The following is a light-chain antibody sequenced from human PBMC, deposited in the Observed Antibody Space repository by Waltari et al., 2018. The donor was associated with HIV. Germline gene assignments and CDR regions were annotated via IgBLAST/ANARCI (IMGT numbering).Light chain of an antibody. CDR3: AAWEDSLNGPNYV. Sequence: QSVLTQPPSASGAPGQSVIISCSGSSSNIGSKTVNWYRQLPGTAPKLLIYSNNQRPSGFPDRFSGSKSGTSASLAISGLQSGDEADYYCAAWEDSLNGPNYVFGSGTTVTVL. V-gene: IGLV1-44*01. CDR1: SSNIGSKT. CDR2: SNN. J-gene: IGLJ1*01.